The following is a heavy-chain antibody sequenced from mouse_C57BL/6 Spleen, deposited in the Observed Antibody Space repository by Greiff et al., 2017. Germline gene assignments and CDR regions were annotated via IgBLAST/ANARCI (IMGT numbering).Heavy chain of an antibody. Sequence: VQLQQSGAELVRPGASVTLSCKASGYTFTDYEMHWVKQTPVHGLEWIGAIDPETGGTAYNQKFKGKAILTADKSSSTAYMELRSLTSADSAVYYCTRVAGTRYYFDYWGQGTTLTVSS. CDR2: IDPETGGT. D-gene: IGHD4-1*01. V-gene: IGHV1-15*01. CDR1: GYTFTDYE. J-gene: IGHJ2*01. CDR3: TRVAGTRYYFDY.